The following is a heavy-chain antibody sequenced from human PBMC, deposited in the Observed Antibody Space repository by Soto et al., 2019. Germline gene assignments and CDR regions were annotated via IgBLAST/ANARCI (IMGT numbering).Heavy chain of an antibody. Sequence: GGSLRLSCAASGFTFSSYGMHWVRQAPGKGLEWVAVISYGGSNKYYADSVKGRFTISRDNSKNTLYLQMNNLRAEDTAVYYCAKDNCISTSCYRLYNWFAPWGQGTLVPVSS. D-gene: IGHD2-2*01. J-gene: IGHJ5*02. V-gene: IGHV3-30*18. CDR2: ISYGGSNK. CDR1: GFTFSSYG. CDR3: AKDNCISTSCYRLYNWFAP.